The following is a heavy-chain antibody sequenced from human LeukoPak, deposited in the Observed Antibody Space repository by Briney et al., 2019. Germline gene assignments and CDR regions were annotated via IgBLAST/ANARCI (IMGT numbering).Heavy chain of an antibody. CDR2: ISHTGTT. J-gene: IGHJ4*02. Sequence: SETLSLTCTVSSSSISSVNYWGWIRQPPGKGLEWIGFISHTGTTYYNPSLKSRVTISVDTSKNQFSLKVTSVTASDTALYFCLGGPLRTAPAYWGQGTLVTVSS. V-gene: IGHV4-38-2*02. CDR3: LGGPLRTAPAY. D-gene: IGHD2-15*01. CDR1: SSSISSVNY.